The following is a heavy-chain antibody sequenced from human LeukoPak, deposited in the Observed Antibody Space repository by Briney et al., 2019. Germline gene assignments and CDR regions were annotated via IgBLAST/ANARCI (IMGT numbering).Heavy chain of an antibody. CDR3: ASQPKEGRDSPSAFDI. D-gene: IGHD3-10*01. J-gene: IGHJ3*02. CDR2: INPNSGGT. V-gene: IGHV1-2*02. Sequence: GASVKVSCKASGYTFTGYYMHWVRQAPGQGLEWMGWINPNSGGTNYAQEFQGRVTMTRDTSISTAYMELSRLRSDDTAVYYCASQPKEGRDSPSAFDIWGQGTMVTVSS. CDR1: GYTFTGYY.